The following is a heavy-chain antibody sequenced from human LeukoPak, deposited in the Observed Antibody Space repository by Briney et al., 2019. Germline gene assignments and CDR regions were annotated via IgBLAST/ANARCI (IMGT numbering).Heavy chain of an antibody. CDR1: PGSISRFY. CDR2: IFHIGNN. CDR3: AGTVTTHFAY. V-gene: IGHV4-59*08. Sequence: SGTLSLTCSVSPGSISRFYWSWIRQAPGKEPEWIGYIFHIGNNNYNPSLRGGVTISIDTSKNEFSLDLTSVTAADTAVYYCAGTVTTHFAYWGQGALVSVSS. D-gene: IGHD4-17*01. J-gene: IGHJ4*02.